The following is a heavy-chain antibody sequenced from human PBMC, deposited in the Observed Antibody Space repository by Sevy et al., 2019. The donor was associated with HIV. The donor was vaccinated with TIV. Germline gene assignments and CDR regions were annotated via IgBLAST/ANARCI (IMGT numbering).Heavy chain of an antibody. CDR3: ARDVGDSSGWLFDY. J-gene: IGHJ4*02. Sequence: GGSLRLSCAASGFTFSSYAMHRVRQAPGKGLEWVAVISYDGSNKYYADSVKGRFTISRDNSKNTLYLQMNSLRAEDTAVYYCARDVGDSSGWLFDYWGQGTLVTVSS. CDR2: ISYDGSNK. V-gene: IGHV3-30-3*01. CDR1: GFTFSSYA. D-gene: IGHD6-19*01.